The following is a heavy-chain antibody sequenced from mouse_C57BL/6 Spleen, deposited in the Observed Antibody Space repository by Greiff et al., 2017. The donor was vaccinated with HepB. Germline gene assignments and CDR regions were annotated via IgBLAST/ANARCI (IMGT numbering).Heavy chain of an antibody. CDR2: IYPGSGST. V-gene: IGHV1-55*01. D-gene: IGHD3-2*02. CDR3: ARSQLSPAWFAY. Sequence: VQLQQPGAELVKPGASVKMSCKASGYTFTSYWITWVKQRPGQGLEWIGDIYPGSGSTNYNEKFKSKATLTVDTSSSTAYRQLSSLTSEDSAVYYCARSQLSPAWFAYWGQGTLVTVSA. CDR1: GYTFTSYW. J-gene: IGHJ3*01.